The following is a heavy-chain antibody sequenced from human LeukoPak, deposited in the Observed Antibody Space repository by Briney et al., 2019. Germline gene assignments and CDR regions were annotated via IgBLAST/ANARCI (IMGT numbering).Heavy chain of an antibody. CDR2: INGDGSAS. J-gene: IGHJ5*02. V-gene: IGHV3-74*01. CDR1: TFTFSTYW. CDR3: ATGSGTFYAS. D-gene: IGHD3-10*01. Sequence: GGSLRLSCEASTFTFSTYWMHWVRQAPGKGLVWVSYINGDGSASNYADSVKGRLTISRDNAKNTLYPQMSSLRAEDTAVYYCATGSGTFYASWGQGTLVTVSS.